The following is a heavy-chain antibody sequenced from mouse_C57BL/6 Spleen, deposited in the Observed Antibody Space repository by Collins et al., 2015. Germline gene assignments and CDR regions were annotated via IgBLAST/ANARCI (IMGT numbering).Heavy chain of an antibody. CDR1: GYTFTSYG. J-gene: IGHJ1*03. V-gene: IGHV1-58*01. Sequence: EVQLQQSGAELVRPGSSVKMSCKTSGYTFTSYGINWVKQRPGQGLEWIGYIYIGNGYTEYNEKFKGKATLTSDRSSSTAYMQLSSLTSEDSAIYFCAIYYYGSRRRYFDVWGTGTTVTVSS. CDR3: AIYYYGSRRRYFDV. D-gene: IGHD1-1*01. CDR2: IYIGNGYT.